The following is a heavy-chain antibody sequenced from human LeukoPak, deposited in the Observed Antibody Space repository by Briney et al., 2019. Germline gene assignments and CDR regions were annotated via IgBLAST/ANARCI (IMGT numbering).Heavy chain of an antibody. CDR1: GFTFRSYW. D-gene: IGHD1-26*01. CDR2: IKEDESAK. V-gene: IGHV3-7*01. CDR3: ARDVGGSLDY. Sequence: GGSLRLSCAAFGFTFRSYWMAWVRQAPGKGLEWVANIKEDESAKHQADSVKGRFTISRDNAQNSVYLQMSSLRGEDTAVYYCARDVGGSLDYWGQGTLVTVSS. J-gene: IGHJ4*02.